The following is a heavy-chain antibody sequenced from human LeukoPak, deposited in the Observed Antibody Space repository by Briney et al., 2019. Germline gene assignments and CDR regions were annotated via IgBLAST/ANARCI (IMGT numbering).Heavy chain of an antibody. D-gene: IGHD3-10*01. V-gene: IGHV1-18*01. Sequence: ASVKVSCKASGYTFTSYGISWVRQAPGQGLEWMGWISAYNGNTNYAQKLQGSVTMTTDTSTSTAYMELGSLRSDDTAVYYCARDIPVYGSGSYPGAFDIWGQGTMVTVSS. CDR1: GYTFTSYG. J-gene: IGHJ3*02. CDR3: ARDIPVYGSGSYPGAFDI. CDR2: ISAYNGNT.